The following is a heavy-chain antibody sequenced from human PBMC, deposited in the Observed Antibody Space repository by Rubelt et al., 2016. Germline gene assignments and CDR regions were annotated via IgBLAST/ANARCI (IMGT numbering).Heavy chain of an antibody. CDR1: GFPFEDCV. CDR3: VRDSRRDGYYSVVFNY. Sequence: PGRSLRLSCASSGFPFEDCVMHWVRQVPGKGLEWVSGISWNSAMLQYADFVKGRFTISRDNAKNSLHLQMSSLRAEDTALYYCVRDSRRDGYYSVVFNYWGQGTLVTVSS. V-gene: IGHV3-9*01. D-gene: IGHD5-24*01. CDR2: ISWNSAML. J-gene: IGHJ4*02.